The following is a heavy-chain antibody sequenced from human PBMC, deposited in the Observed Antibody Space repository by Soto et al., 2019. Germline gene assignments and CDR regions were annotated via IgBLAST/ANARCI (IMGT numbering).Heavy chain of an antibody. D-gene: IGHD1-20*01. CDR3: TTDQIELTGDQSVIDY. CDR2: IKSKTDGGTT. V-gene: IGHV3-15*01. J-gene: IGHJ4*02. Sequence: GGSLRLSCAASGFTFSNAWMSWVRQAPGKGLEWVGRIKSKTDGGTTDYAAPVKGRFTISRDDSKNTLYLQMNSLKTEDTAVYYCTTDQIELTGDQSVIDYWGQGTLVTVSS. CDR1: GFTFSNAW.